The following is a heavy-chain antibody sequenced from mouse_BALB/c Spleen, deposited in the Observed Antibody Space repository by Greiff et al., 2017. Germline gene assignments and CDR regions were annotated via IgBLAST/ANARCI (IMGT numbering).Heavy chain of an antibody. D-gene: IGHD2-1*01. J-gene: IGHJ3*01. CDR3: ARDRDYGNLFAY. V-gene: IGHV2-9*02. CDR1: GFSLTSYG. Sequence: VKLMESGPGLVAPSQSLSITCTVSGFSLTSYGVHWVRQPPGKGLEWLGVIWAGGSTNYNSALMSRLSISKDNSKSQVFLKMNSLQTDDTAMYYCARDRDYGNLFAYWGQGTLVTVSA. CDR2: IWAGGST.